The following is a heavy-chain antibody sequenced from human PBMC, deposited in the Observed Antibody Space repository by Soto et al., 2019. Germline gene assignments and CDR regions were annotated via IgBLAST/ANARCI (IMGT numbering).Heavy chain of an antibody. CDR1: GGTFNSYA. CDR3: ARTDNYDILTGYST. V-gene: IGHV1-69*06. Sequence: SVKVSCKASGGTFNSYAISWMRQAPGQGLEWLGGIVPPFGTTDYAQRFLDRVSLTADKSTSTAYLDLSRLRSEDTAVYYCARTDNYDILTGYSTWGQGTLVTVSS. CDR2: IVPPFGTT. D-gene: IGHD3-9*01. J-gene: IGHJ5*02.